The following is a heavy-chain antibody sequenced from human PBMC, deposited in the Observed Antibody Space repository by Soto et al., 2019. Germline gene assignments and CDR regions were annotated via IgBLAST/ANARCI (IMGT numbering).Heavy chain of an antibody. Sequence: PSETLSLTCTVSNGSISSSDYYWGWIRQAPGKGLEWIATIYYSGSIYYNPSLKGRISISVDTSKNQFSLKLSSVTAADTAVYYCARDRYSSSSWGYYYYYGMDVWGQGTTVTVSS. D-gene: IGHD6-6*01. CDR3: ARDRYSSSSWGYYYYYGMDV. V-gene: IGHV4-39*02. CDR2: IYYSGSI. CDR1: NGSISSSDYY. J-gene: IGHJ6*02.